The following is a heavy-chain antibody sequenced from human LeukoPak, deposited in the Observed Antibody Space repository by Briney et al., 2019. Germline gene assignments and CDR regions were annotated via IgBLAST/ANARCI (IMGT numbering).Heavy chain of an antibody. CDR1: GFTFSGYG. CDR3: ARAHSGKDYYYMDV. Sequence: GGSLRLSCAASGFTFSGYGMSWVRQAPGKGLEWVSTISGSGGSTYYADSMRGRFTISRDNSKNTLSLQMNSLRAEDTAVYYCARAHSGKDYYYMDVWGKGTTVTISS. J-gene: IGHJ6*03. V-gene: IGHV3-23*01. D-gene: IGHD3-10*01. CDR2: ISGSGGST.